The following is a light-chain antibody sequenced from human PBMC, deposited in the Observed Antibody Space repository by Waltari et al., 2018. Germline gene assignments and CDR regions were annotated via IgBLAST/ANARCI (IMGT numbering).Light chain of an antibody. Sequence: QLVLTQSPSASASLGASVKLTCTLSSGHSSYAIAWHQQQPEKGPRYLMKLNSDGSHSKGDGIPDRFSGSSSGAERYLPISSLQSEDEADYYCQTWGTGIRVFGGGTKLTVL. CDR2: LNSDGSH. J-gene: IGLJ3*02. CDR3: QTWGTGIRV. CDR1: SGHSSYA. V-gene: IGLV4-69*01.